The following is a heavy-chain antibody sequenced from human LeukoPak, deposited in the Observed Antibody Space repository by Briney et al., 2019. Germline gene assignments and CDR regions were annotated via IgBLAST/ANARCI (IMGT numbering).Heavy chain of an antibody. CDR3: AKDGIGYCSSTSCYVGDY. Sequence: GGSLRLSCAASGFTFSSYGMHWVRQAPGKGLEWVAFIRYDGSNKYYADSVKGRFTISRDNSKNTLYLQMNSLRAEDTAVYYCAKDGIGYCSSTSCYVGDYWGQGTLVTVSS. CDR1: GFTFSSYG. CDR2: IRYDGSNK. V-gene: IGHV3-30*02. D-gene: IGHD2-2*01. J-gene: IGHJ4*02.